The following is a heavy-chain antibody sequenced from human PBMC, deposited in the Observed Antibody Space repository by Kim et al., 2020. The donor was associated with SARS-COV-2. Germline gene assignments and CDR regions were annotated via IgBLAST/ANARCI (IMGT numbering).Heavy chain of an antibody. V-gene: IGHV5-10-1*01. CDR3: VRLGAEHGSP. D-gene: IGHD2-15*01. Sequence: GESLKISCQGSGYSFSTFWLSWVRQMPGKGLEWMGHIDPTDSYTRYNPSFQGHVSISVDVSISTAYLQWDTLEASDTAIYYCVRLGAEHGSPWGQGTLVTVSS. J-gene: IGHJ5*02. CDR1: GYSFSTFW. CDR2: IDPTDSYT.